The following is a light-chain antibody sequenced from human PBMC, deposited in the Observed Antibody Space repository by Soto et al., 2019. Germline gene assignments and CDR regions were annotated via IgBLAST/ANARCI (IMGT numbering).Light chain of an antibody. CDR2: LGS. J-gene: IGKJ1*01. CDR3: IQALQPPWT. CDR1: QSLLQSNGYTY. Sequence: EIVMTQSPVSLPVTPGEPASISCRSSQSLLQSNGYTYLDWYLQKPGQSPQLLTNLGSSRACGVPNRFSGSGSGTDFTLKISRVEAEDVEIYYCIQALQPPWTFGQGTKVEIK. V-gene: IGKV2-28*01.